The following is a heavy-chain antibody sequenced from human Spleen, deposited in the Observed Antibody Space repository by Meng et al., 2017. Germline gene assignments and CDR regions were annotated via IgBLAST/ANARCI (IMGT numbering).Heavy chain of an antibody. CDR1: GGIFSNYV. CDR3: ARKAGNCISTTCYSLDY. Sequence: SVKVSCKALGGIFSNYVIGWVRQAPGQGLEWMGGINAVFGTTNYAQKFQGRVTITTDKSTSTVYMELTRLTSEDTAVYFCARKAGNCISTTCYSLDYWGQGTLVTAPQ. J-gene: IGHJ4*02. V-gene: IGHV1-69*05. CDR2: INAVFGTT. D-gene: IGHD2-2*01.